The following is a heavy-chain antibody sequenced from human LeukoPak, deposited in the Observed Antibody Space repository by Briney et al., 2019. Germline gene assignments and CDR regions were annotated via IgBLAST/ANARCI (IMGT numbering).Heavy chain of an antibody. J-gene: IGHJ5*02. CDR1: GFTFSTYW. CDR2: IKQDGSEK. CDR3: ARGQTWIQLWP. V-gene: IGHV3-7*04. Sequence: GGSLRLSCATSGFTFSTYWMTWVRQAPGKGLEWVANIKQDGSEKYYVDSVKGRFNISRDNAKNSLYLQMNSLRDEDTAVYYCARGQTWIQLWPRGQGTLVTVSS. D-gene: IGHD5-18*01.